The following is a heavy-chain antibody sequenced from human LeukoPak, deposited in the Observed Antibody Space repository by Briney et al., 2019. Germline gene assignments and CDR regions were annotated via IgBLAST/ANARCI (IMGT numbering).Heavy chain of an antibody. Sequence: AGGSLRLSCAASGFTFSSYSMNWVRQAPGKGLEWVSSISSSSSYIYYADSVKGRFTISRDNAKNSLYLQMNSLRAEDTAVYYCARAIAVVVVAAKSGAFDIWGQGTMVTVSS. CDR3: ARAIAVVVVAAKSGAFDI. CDR2: ISSSSSYI. CDR1: GFTFSSYS. J-gene: IGHJ3*02. D-gene: IGHD2-15*01. V-gene: IGHV3-21*01.